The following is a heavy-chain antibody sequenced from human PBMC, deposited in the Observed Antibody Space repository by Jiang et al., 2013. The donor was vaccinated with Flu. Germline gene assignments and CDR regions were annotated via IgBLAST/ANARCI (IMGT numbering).Heavy chain of an antibody. CDR1: GYSFTDFY. J-gene: IGHJ4*02. V-gene: IGHV1-2*06. Sequence: GAEVKKPGASVKVSCKASGYSFTDFYLHWVRQAPGQGLEWMGRINPNSGGTNYAQKFQGRVTMARDTSSSTVYMELNRLTSDDTAVYYCARAEEIVGVVSSIFFDFWGQGTLVTVSS. D-gene: IGHD2-15*01. CDR3: ARAEEIVGVVSSIFFDF. CDR2: INPNSGGT.